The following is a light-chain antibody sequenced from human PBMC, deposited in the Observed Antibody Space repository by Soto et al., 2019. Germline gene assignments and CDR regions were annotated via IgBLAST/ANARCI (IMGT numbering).Light chain of an antibody. CDR1: QSISSW. CDR3: QQYNSYSAIT. Sequence: DIQMTQSPSTLSASVGYRFTITCRASQSISSWLAWYQQKPGKAPKLLIYDASSLESGVPSRFSGSGSGTEFTLAIRSLQPDDFATYYCQQYNSYSAITFGQGTKVDIK. CDR2: DAS. J-gene: IGKJ1*01. V-gene: IGKV1-5*01.